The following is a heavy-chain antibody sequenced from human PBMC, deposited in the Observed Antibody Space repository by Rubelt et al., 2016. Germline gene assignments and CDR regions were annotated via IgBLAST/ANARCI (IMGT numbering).Heavy chain of an antibody. V-gene: IGHV4-59*01. CDR1: GGSISSYY. Sequence: QVQLQESGPGLVKPSETLSLTCAVSGGSISSYYWSWIRQPPGKGLEWIGYIYYSGSANYNPSLKSRVTISVDTSNNLFSLKLGSVTAADTAVYYCARDPRSGWYGYYFDYWGQGTLLTVSS. CDR3: ARDPRSGWYGYYFDY. J-gene: IGHJ4*02. CDR2: IYYSGSA. D-gene: IGHD6-19*01.